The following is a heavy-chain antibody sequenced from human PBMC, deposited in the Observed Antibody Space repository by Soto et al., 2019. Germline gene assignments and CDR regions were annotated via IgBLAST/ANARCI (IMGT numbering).Heavy chain of an antibody. J-gene: IGHJ6*02. CDR2: IWYDGSNQ. D-gene: IGHD3-9*01. V-gene: IGHV3-33*01. CDR1: GFTFSRNG. CDR3: ARVAVQAEEFLTGYSDYHYYYGMDV. Sequence: QVQLVESGGGVVQPGRSLRLSCAASGFTFSRNGMHWVRQAPGKGLEWVAIIWYDGSNQYYADSVKGRFTISRDNSKNTLYLQMSSLRADDTAVYYCARVAVQAEEFLTGYSDYHYYYGMDVWGQGTTVTVSS.